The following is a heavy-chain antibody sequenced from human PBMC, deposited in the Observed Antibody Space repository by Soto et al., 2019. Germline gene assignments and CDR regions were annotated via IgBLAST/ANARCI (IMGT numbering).Heavy chain of an antibody. CDR3: QIYCSSTSCYTRGGDY. D-gene: IGHD2-2*02. CDR2: INAGNGNT. J-gene: IGHJ4*02. V-gene: IGHV1-3*01. CDR1: GYTFTSYA. Sequence: QVQLVQSGAEVKKPGASVKVSCKASGYTFTSYAMHWVRQAPGQRLEWMGWINAGNGNTKYSQKFQGRVTITRDTSASTGYMELSSLRSEDTAVYYCQIYCSSTSCYTRGGDYWGQGTLVTVSS.